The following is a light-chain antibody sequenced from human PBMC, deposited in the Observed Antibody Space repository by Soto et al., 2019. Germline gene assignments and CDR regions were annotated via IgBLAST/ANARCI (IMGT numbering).Light chain of an antibody. CDR2: DVT. CDR1: SSDVGAYND. J-gene: IGLJ1*01. V-gene: IGLV2-14*03. CDR3: NSYTTSGTDV. Sequence: QSALTQPASVSGSPGQSITISCTGTSSDVGAYNDVSWYQHLPGKAPQLMIYDVTNRPSGVSNRFSGSKSGNTAPLSISGLQAEDDADYYCNSYTTSGTDVFGTGTKLTVL.